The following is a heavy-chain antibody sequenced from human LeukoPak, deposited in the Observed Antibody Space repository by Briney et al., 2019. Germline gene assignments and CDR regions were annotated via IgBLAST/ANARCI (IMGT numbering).Heavy chain of an antibody. D-gene: IGHD3-10*01. CDR2: MNPNSGNT. V-gene: IGHV1-8*03. Sequence: ASVKVSCKASGGTFSSYAISWVRQAPGQGLEWMGWMNPNSGNTGYAQKFQGRVTITRNTSISTAYMELSSLRSEDTAVYYCARGPLRGVRQKNWFDPWGQGTLVTVSS. CDR3: ARGPLRGVRQKNWFDP. J-gene: IGHJ5*02. CDR1: GGTFSSYA.